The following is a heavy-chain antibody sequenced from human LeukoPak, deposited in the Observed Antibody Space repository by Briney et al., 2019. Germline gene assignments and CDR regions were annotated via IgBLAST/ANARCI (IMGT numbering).Heavy chain of an antibody. CDR1: GGSFSGYY. Sequence: SETLSLTCAVYGGSFSGYYWSWIRQPPGKGLEWIGEINHSGSTNYNPSLKSRVTISADTSKNQFSLKLTSVTAADTAVYYCANPARDFADSGAITWWGQGTLVTVSS. J-gene: IGHJ4*02. CDR2: INHSGST. V-gene: IGHV4-34*01. CDR3: ANPARDFADSGAITW. D-gene: IGHD4-17*01.